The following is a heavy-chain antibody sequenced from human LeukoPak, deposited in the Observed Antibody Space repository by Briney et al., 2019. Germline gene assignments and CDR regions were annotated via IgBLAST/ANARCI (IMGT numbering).Heavy chain of an antibody. V-gene: IGHV1-18*01. Sequence: GASVKVSCKASGYTFTSYGISWVRQAPGQGLEWMGWISAYNGNTNYAQKFQGRVTMTEDTSTDTAYMELSSLRSEDTAVYYCATSLWFGELLDQFDYWGQGTLVTVSS. CDR3: ATSLWFGELLDQFDY. CDR2: ISAYNGNT. J-gene: IGHJ4*02. D-gene: IGHD3-10*01. CDR1: GYTFTSYG.